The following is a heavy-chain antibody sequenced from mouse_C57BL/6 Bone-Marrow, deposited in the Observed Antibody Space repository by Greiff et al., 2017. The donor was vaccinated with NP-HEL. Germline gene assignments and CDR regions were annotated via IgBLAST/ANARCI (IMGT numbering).Heavy chain of an antibody. CDR1: GFTFSSYA. Sequence: EVKLMESGEGLVKPGGSLKLSCAASGFTFSSYAMSWVRQTPEKRLEWVAYISSGGDYIYYADTVKGRFTISRDNARNTLYLQMSSLKSEDTAMYYCTKARGAIGGDYSYAMDYWGQGTSVTVSS. CDR3: TKARGAIGGDYSYAMDY. D-gene: IGHD2-14*01. J-gene: IGHJ4*01. CDR2: ISSGGDYI. V-gene: IGHV5-9-1*02.